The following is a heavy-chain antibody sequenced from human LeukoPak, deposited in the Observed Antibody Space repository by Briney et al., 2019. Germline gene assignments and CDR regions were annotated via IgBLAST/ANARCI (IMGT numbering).Heavy chain of an antibody. Sequence: SVKVSCKASGGTFSSYAISWVRQAPGQGLEWMGGIIPIFGTANYAQKFQGRVTITADESTSTAYMELSSLRSEDTAVYYCARGYYYGSGSYPIFDYWGQGTLVTVSS. CDR3: ARGYYYGSGSYPIFDY. J-gene: IGHJ4*02. CDR1: GGTFSSYA. V-gene: IGHV1-69*13. CDR2: IIPIFGTA. D-gene: IGHD3-10*01.